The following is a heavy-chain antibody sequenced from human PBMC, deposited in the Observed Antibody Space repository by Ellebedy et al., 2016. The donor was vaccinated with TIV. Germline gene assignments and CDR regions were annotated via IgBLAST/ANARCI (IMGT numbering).Heavy chain of an antibody. D-gene: IGHD3-10*01. CDR1: GFTFSGYW. V-gene: IGHV3-7*01. Sequence: GESLKISCAASGFTFSGYWMNWVRQAPGKGLEWVANIKEDGTEKYYADSVKGRFSVSRDNARNSTYLQMDSLRVEDTAVYYCGWFGDLGGWGQGTLVTVSA. CDR3: GWFGDLGG. J-gene: IGHJ4*02. CDR2: IKEDGTEK.